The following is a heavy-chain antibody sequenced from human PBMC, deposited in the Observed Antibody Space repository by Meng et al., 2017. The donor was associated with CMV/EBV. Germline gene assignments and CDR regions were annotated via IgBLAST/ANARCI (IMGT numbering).Heavy chain of an antibody. CDR3: ARDGNYHGV. CDR1: GFTVSNNY. V-gene: IGHV3-53*01. J-gene: IGHJ4*02. CDR2: IYSEGTT. D-gene: IGHD1-7*01. Sequence: QLVESGGGWIQPGGSLRLSCAASGFTVSNNYMRWFRQAPGKGLEWVSLIYSEGTTDYADSVKGRFTISRDNSKNTLYLQMNSLRAEDTAVYYCARDGNYHGVWGQGTLVTVSS.